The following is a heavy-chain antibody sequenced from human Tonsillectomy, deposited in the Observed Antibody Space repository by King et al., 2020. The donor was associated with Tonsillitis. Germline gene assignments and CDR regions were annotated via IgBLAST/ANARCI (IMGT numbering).Heavy chain of an antibody. CDR1: GGSISSSSYY. Sequence: LQLQESGPGLVKPSETLSLTCTVSGGSISSSSYYWGWIRQPPGKGLEWIGSIYYSGSTYYNPSLKSRVTMSVDTSNNQFSLKLSSVTAAYTAVYYCVRWSRLGMYYFDYWGQGTLVTVSS. CDR3: VRWSRLGMYYFDY. V-gene: IGHV4-39*01. CDR2: IYYSGST. J-gene: IGHJ4*02. D-gene: IGHD3-22*01.